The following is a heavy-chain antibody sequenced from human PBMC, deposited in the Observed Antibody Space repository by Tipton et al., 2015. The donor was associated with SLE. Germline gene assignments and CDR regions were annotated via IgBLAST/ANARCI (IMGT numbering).Heavy chain of an antibody. J-gene: IGHJ3*01. CDR1: GYSFTSYW. CDR3: WRGRLLGVSDAFDL. D-gene: IGHD3-10*01. V-gene: IGHV5-51*03. Sequence: VQLVQSGAEVKKPGESLKISCKGSGYSFTSYWIGWVRQRPGKGLEWMGNIYPGDSDTRYSQSFQGQVTISAHNSLSTAYLEWSSLKASDTAIYYFWRGRLLGVSDAFDLWGQGTMVTVSS. CDR2: IYPGDSDT.